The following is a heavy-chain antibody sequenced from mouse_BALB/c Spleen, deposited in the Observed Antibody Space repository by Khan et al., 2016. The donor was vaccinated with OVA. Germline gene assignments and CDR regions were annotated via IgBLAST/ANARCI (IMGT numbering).Heavy chain of an antibody. J-gene: IGHJ2*02. Sequence: EVKLEESGPGLVKPSQSLSLTCTVTGYSITSDYAWNWIRQFPGNKLEWMGFISYSGNTKYNPSLKSRFSITRDTSKNQFFLQLNSVTTEETATYYGARVYGGDFDYWGQGTSRTGSS. CDR3: ARVYGGDFDY. D-gene: IGHD1-1*01. V-gene: IGHV3-2*02. CDR2: ISYSGNT. CDR1: GYSITSDYA.